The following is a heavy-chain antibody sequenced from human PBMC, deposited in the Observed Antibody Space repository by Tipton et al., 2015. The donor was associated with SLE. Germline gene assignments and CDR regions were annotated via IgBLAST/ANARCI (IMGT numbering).Heavy chain of an antibody. CDR3: AREAEWLSPFDY. V-gene: IGHV4-39*07. D-gene: IGHD3-3*01. CDR1: GGSISSSSYY. J-gene: IGHJ4*02. CDR2: IYYSGST. Sequence: TLSLTCTVSGGSISSSSYYWGWIRQPPGKGLEWIGSIYYSGSTYHNPSLKSRVTISVDTSKNQFSLKLSSVTAADTAVYYCAREAEWLSPFDYWGQGTLVTVSS.